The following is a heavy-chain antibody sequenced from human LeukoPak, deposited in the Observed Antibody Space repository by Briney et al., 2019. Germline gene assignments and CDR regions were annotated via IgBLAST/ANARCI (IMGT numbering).Heavy chain of an antibody. CDR2: ISGSAVIT. CDR1: GLTFINFG. CDR3: AKEPDSSIAAAPPQN. D-gene: IGHD6-6*01. V-gene: IGHV3-23*01. J-gene: IGHJ4*02. Sequence: PGGSLRLSCAASGLTFINFGMTWVRQAPGKGLEWVSAISGSAVITFYADSVKGRFTISRDNSKNTLYLQMNSLRAEDTAVYYCAKEPDSSIAAAPPQNWGQGTLVTVSS.